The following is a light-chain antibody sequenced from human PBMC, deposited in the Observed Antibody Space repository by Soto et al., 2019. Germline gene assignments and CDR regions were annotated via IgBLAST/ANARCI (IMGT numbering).Light chain of an antibody. CDR3: AAWDGSLNGYV. V-gene: IGLV1-44*01. CDR1: NSNIGSKS. CDR2: SNN. J-gene: IGLJ1*01. Sequence: QSVLTQPPAASGTPGQRVTISCSGSNSNIGSKSVNWYQQLPGTAPKLLIDSNNERPSGVPDRFSGSKSGTSASLAISGLQSEDEADYYCAAWDGSLNGYVFGTGTKVTVL.